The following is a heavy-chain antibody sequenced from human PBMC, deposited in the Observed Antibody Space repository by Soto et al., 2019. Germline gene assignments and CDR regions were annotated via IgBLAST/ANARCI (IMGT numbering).Heavy chain of an antibody. V-gene: IGHV1-18*01. CDR1: GYTFTSYG. D-gene: IGHD6-13*01. CDR3: ARGRHFDGSSLKNWFDP. CDR2: ISAYNGNT. Sequence: ASVKVSCKASGYTFTSYGISWVRQAPGQGLEWMGWISAYNGNTNYAQKLQGRVTMTTDTSTSTAYMELRSLRSDDTAVYYCARGRHFDGSSLKNWFDPWGQGTLVTVSS. J-gene: IGHJ5*02.